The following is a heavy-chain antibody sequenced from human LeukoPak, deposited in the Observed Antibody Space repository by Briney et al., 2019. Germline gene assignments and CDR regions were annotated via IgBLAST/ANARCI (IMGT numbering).Heavy chain of an antibody. CDR3: ATYCGGDCYRDY. CDR2: ISGSGGST. V-gene: IGHV3-23*01. J-gene: IGHJ4*02. CDR1: GFTFSSYA. D-gene: IGHD2-21*02. Sequence: GGSLRLSCAASGFTFSSYAMSWVRQAPGKGLEWVSAISGSGGSTYYADSVKGRFTISRDNSKNTLYLQMNSLRAEDTAVYYCATYCGGDCYRDYWGQGTLVTASS.